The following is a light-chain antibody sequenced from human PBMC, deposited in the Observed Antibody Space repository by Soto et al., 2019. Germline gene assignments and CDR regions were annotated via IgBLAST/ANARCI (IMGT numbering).Light chain of an antibody. CDR2: LGS. J-gene: IGKJ1*01. V-gene: IGKV2-28*01. CDR1: QSLLHSNGYSY. CDR3: MQPLQSWT. Sequence: IAMTQSPLSLPVTPGEPASISCRSSQSLLHSNGYSYLDWYLQKPGQSPQLLIYLGSNRASGVPDRFSGSGSGTDFTLKISRVEAEDVGVYYCMQPLQSWTFGQGTKVDNK.